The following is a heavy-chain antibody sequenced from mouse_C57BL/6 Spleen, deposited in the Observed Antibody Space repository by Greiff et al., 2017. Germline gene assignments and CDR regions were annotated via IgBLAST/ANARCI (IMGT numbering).Heavy chain of an antibody. Sequence: EVQLVESGPGLVKPSQSLSLTCSVTGYSITSGYYWNWIRQFPGNKLEWMGYISYDGRNNYNPSLKNRISITRDTSKNQFFLKLNSVTTEDTATYYCASNGYLDYWGQGTTLTVSS. CDR1: GYSITSGYY. D-gene: IGHD1-1*02. CDR2: ISYDGRN. CDR3: ASNGYLDY. J-gene: IGHJ2*01. V-gene: IGHV3-6*01.